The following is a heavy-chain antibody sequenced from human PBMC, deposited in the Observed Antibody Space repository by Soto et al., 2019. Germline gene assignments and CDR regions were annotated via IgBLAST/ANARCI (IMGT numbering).Heavy chain of an antibody. V-gene: IGHV1-8*01. CDR1: GYTFTSYD. J-gene: IGHJ6*02. CDR3: ASLNNYYDSSGLRYYYYGMDV. Sequence: GASVKVSCKASGYTFTSYDINWVRQATGQGLEWMGLMNPNSGNTGYAQKFQGRVTMTRNTSISTAYMELSSMRSEDAAVYYCASLNNYYDSSGLRYYYYGMDVWGQGTTVTVSS. D-gene: IGHD3-22*01. CDR2: MNPNSGNT.